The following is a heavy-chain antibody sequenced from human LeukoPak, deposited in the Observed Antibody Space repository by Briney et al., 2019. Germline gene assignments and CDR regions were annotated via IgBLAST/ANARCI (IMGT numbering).Heavy chain of an antibody. Sequence: PGGSLRLSCAVSGLTISKSWMSWVRQAPGKGLEWVANIDPDGSDIYYVDSVKGRFTVSRDNAKNSLYLQMNSLRVEDTGTYYCIRGSSSYWGQGTLVTVDS. J-gene: IGHJ4*02. CDR3: IRGSSSY. CDR2: IDPDGSDI. CDR1: GLTISKSW. V-gene: IGHV3-7*04.